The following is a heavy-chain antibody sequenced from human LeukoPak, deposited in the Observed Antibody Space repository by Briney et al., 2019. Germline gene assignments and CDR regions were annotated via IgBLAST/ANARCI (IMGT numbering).Heavy chain of an antibody. Sequence: GASVKVSCKASGYTFTGYYMHWVRQAPGQGLEWMGWINPNSGGTNYAQKFQGRVTMTRDTSISTAYMELSRLRSVDTAVYYCARSPDILTGENFDYWGQGTLVTVSS. CDR1: GYTFTGYY. CDR3: ARSPDILTGENFDY. J-gene: IGHJ4*02. D-gene: IGHD3-9*01. V-gene: IGHV1-2*02. CDR2: INPNSGGT.